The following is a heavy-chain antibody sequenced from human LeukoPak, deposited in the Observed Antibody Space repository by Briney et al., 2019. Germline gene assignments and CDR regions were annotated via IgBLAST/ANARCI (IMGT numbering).Heavy chain of an antibody. Sequence: SETLSLTCTVSGGSISSSSYYWGWIRQPPGKGLEWIGSIYYSGSTYYNPSLKSRVTISVDTSKNQFSLKLSSVTAADTAVYYCANVTIFGVVGFYYFDYWGQGTLVTVSS. CDR1: GGSISSSSYY. J-gene: IGHJ4*02. V-gene: IGHV4-39*01. D-gene: IGHD3-3*01. CDR3: ANVTIFGVVGFYYFDY. CDR2: IYYSGST.